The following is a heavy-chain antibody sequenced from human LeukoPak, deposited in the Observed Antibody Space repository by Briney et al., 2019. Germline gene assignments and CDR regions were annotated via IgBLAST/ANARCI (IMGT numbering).Heavy chain of an antibody. CDR1: GFTFSGYG. CDR3: AKSYSNYFPVDP. Sequence: PGGSLRLSCAASGFTFSGYGMHWVRQAPGRGLEWVALISYDGSNKYYADSVKGRFTISRDNSKNTLYLQMNSLRAEDTAVYYCAKSYSNYFPVDPWGQGTLVTVSS. D-gene: IGHD4-11*01. V-gene: IGHV3-30*18. CDR2: ISYDGSNK. J-gene: IGHJ5*02.